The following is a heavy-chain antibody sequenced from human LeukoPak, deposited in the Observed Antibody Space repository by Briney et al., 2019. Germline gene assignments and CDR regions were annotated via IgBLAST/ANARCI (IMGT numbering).Heavy chain of an antibody. J-gene: IGHJ6*03. V-gene: IGHV7-4-1*02. D-gene: IGHD3-22*01. Sequence: ASVKVSCKASGYTFTYYGLNWVRQAPGQGLECLGGINTNTGNPTYAQGFTGRYVFSLDTSVSTAYLQISRLKDEDTAVYYCARAYYYDSSGNPNYYYYYYMDVWGKGTTVTVSS. CDR2: INTNTGNP. CDR3: ARAYYYDSSGNPNYYYYYYMDV. CDR1: GYTFTYYG.